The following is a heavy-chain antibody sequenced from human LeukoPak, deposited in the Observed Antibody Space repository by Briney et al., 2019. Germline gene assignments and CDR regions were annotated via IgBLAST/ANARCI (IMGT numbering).Heavy chain of an antibody. CDR3: ARQLDSSGFNFDY. Sequence: SETLSLTCAVSGYSISSGYYWGWIRQPPGKGLEWIGSIYHSGSTYYNPSLKSRVTISVDTSKNQFSLKLSSVTAADTAVYYCARQLDSSGFNFDYWGQGTLVTVSS. J-gene: IGHJ4*02. D-gene: IGHD3-22*01. V-gene: IGHV4-38-2*01. CDR1: GYSISSGYY. CDR2: IYHSGST.